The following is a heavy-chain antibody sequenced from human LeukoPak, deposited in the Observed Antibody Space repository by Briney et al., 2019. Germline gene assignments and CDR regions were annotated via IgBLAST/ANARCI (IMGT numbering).Heavy chain of an antibody. CDR2: IIPILGIA. J-gene: IGHJ3*02. V-gene: IGHV1-69*04. CDR3: ARDRVEGYDSSGYFYRTNAFDI. CDR1: GGTFSRYA. D-gene: IGHD3-22*01. Sequence: GASVKVSCKASGGTFSRYAISWVRQAPGHGLEWMGRIIPILGIANYAQKFQGRVTITADKSTSTVYMELSSLRSEDTAVYYCARDRVEGYDSSGYFYRTNAFDIWGQGTMVTVSS.